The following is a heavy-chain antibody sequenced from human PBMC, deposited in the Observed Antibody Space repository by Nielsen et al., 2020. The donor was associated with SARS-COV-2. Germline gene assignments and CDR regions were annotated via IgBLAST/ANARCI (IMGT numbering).Heavy chain of an antibody. J-gene: IGHJ6*02. CDR1: GFTFDDYT. Sequence: GESLKISCAASGFTFDDYTMHWVRHAPGKGLEWVSLISWDGGSTYYADSVKGRFTISRDNSKNSLYLQMNSLRTEDTALYYCAKSMGNPYYYYGMDVWGQGTTVTVSS. D-gene: IGHD2/OR15-2a*01. CDR3: AKSMGNPYYYYGMDV. V-gene: IGHV3-43*01. CDR2: ISWDGGST.